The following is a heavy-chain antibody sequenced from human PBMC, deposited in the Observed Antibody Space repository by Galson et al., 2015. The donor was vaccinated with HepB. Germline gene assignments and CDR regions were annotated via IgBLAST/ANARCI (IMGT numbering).Heavy chain of an antibody. D-gene: IGHD3-10*01. CDR2: TYYRSKWFN. V-gene: IGHV6-1*01. J-gene: IGHJ5*02. Sequence: CAISGDSVSSTSAAWNWIRQSPSRGLEWLGRTYYRSKWFNDYAVSVKSRITINPDTSKNQFFLQLKSVTPEDTAVYYCASTFGDRPPHPPVGFDPWGQGTLVTVSS. CDR1: GDSVSSTSAA. CDR3: ASTFGDRPPHPPVGFDP.